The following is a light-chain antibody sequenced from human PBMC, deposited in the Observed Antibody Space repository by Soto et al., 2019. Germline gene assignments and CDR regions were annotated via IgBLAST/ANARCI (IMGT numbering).Light chain of an antibody. CDR2: DAS. V-gene: IGKV3-15*01. J-gene: IGKJ1*01. CDR3: QQFHYWWT. Sequence: EIVMTQSPATLSVSPGERATLSCRASQSVSSYLAWYQQKPGQVPRLLIYDASTRATGIPARFSGSGSGTEFTLTISSLQSEDFAFYYCQQFHYWWTFGQGTKVDI. CDR1: QSVSSY.